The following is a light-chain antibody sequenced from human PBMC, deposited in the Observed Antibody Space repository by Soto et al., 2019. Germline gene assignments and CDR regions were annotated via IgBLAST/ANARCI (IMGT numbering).Light chain of an antibody. CDR2: EVS. CDR1: SSDVGGYDY. CDR3: SSYSGSNQCGVV. V-gene: IGLV2-8*01. Sequence: QSALTQPPSASGSPGQSVTISCTGTSSDVGGYDYVSWYQQHPGKAPKLMIYEVSKRPSGVPDRFSGSKSGNTASLTVSGGQAEEEADDYCSSYSGSNQCGVVFGGGTQLTVL. J-gene: IGLJ2*01.